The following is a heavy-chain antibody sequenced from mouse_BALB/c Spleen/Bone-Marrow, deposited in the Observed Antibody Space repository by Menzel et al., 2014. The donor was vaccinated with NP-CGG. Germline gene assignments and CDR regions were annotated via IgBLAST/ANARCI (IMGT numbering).Heavy chain of an antibody. V-gene: IGHV5-6-3*01. CDR1: GFTFSSYG. Sequence: EVQRVESGGGLVQPGGSLKFSCAASGFTFSSYGMSWVRQTPDKRLELVATINNNDGNTYYPDSVKGRFTISRDNAKNTLYLQMSSLKSEDTAMYYCARDNYGSRFDYWGQGTTLTVSS. J-gene: IGHJ2*01. CDR2: INNNDGNT. D-gene: IGHD1-1*01. CDR3: ARDNYGSRFDY.